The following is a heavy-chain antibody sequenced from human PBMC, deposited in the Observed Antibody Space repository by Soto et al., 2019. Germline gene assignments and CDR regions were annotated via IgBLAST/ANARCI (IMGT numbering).Heavy chain of an antibody. Sequence: AGKVSCKASVYTFTSYDVHWVRQAPGQRLEWMGWINAGNGNTKYSQKFQGRVTITRDTSASTAYMELSSLRSEDTAVYYCAREVQLDRQESNWFDPWGQGTLVTVSS. J-gene: IGHJ5*02. D-gene: IGHD1-1*01. CDR3: AREVQLDRQESNWFDP. CDR1: VYTFTSYD. V-gene: IGHV1-3*01. CDR2: INAGNGNT.